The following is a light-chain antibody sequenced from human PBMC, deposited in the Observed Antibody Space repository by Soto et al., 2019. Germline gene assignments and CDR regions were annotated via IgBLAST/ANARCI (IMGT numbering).Light chain of an antibody. V-gene: IGKV1-39*01. CDR3: QQSYNTPYT. J-gene: IGKJ2*01. CDR2: KAS. CDR1: QSISTY. Sequence: DIQMTQSPSSLSASVGDRVTITCRASQSISTYLNWYQQKPGEGPKFLIYKASKLQSGVPSRFSGSGSGTEFTLTISSLQPEDFATYHCQQSYNTPYTFGQGTKVDIK.